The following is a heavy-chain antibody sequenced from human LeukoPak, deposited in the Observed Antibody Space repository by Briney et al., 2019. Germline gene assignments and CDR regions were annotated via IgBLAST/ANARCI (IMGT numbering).Heavy chain of an antibody. Sequence: GGSLRLSCAASGFIFSDYYMNWIRQAPGKGLEWVSYISSSGSTIYYADSVKGRFTISRDYAKNSVYLQMNSLRAEDTAVYYCASGGGYSYGVDYWGQGTLVTVSS. CDR2: ISSSGSTI. CDR1: GFIFSDYY. CDR3: ASGGGYSYGVDY. J-gene: IGHJ4*02. D-gene: IGHD5-18*01. V-gene: IGHV3-11*01.